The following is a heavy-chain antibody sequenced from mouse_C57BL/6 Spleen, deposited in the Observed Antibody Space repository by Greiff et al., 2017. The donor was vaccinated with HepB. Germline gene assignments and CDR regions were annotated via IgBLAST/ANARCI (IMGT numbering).Heavy chain of an antibody. D-gene: IGHD1-1*01. CDR2: IDPENGDT. CDR1: GFNIKDDY. Sequence: VQLQQSGAELVRPGASVKLSCTASGFNIKDDYMHWVKPRPEQGLEWIGWIDPENGDTEYASKFQGKATITADTSSNTAYLQLSSLTSEDTAVYYCTTITTVVATDYAMDYWGQGTSVTVSS. J-gene: IGHJ4*01. V-gene: IGHV14-4*01. CDR3: TTITTVVATDYAMDY.